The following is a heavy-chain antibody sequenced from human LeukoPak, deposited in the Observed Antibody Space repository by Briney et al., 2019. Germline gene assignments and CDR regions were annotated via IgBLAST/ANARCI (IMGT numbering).Heavy chain of an antibody. V-gene: IGHV1-46*01. CDR1: GYTFTGYY. J-gene: IGHJ6*03. Sequence: ASVKVSCKASGYTFTGYYMHWVRQAPGQGLEWMGIINPSGGSTSYAQKFQGRVTMTRDMSTSTVYMELSSLRSEDTAVYYCARGIRGSGYYYYYYYMDVWGKGTTVTVSS. D-gene: IGHD3-3*01. CDR3: ARGIRGSGYYYYYYYMDV. CDR2: INPSGGST.